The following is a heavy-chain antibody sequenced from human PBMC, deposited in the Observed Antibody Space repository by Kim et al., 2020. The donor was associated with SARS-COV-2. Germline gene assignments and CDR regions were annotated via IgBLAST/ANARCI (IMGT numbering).Heavy chain of an antibody. Sequence: YADSGKGRLTVSRDNSKNTLYLQMSSRRAEDTAIYYCANPRQPDYWGQGTLVTVSS. J-gene: IGHJ4*02. V-gene: IGHV3-23*01. D-gene: IGHD6-13*01. CDR3: ANPRQPDY.